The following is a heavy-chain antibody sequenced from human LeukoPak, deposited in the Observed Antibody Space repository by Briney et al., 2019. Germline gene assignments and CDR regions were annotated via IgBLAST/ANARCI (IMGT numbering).Heavy chain of an antibody. CDR3: ARSGYDYTTFDY. CDR1: GGTFSSYA. V-gene: IGHV1-69*04. D-gene: IGHD5-12*01. Sequence: SVKVSCKASGGTFSSYAISWVRQAPGQGLEWMGRIIPILGIANYAQKFQGRVTITADKSTSTAYMELSSLRSEDTAVYYCARSGYDYTTFDYWGQGTLVSVSS. CDR2: IIPILGIA. J-gene: IGHJ4*02.